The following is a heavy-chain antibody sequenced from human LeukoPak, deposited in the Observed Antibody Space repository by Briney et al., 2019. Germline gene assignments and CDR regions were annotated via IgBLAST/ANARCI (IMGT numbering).Heavy chain of an antibody. V-gene: IGHV3-11*04. CDR1: EFTFSDYY. CDR2: ISSSGSTI. Sequence: GGSLRLSCAASEFTFSDYYMSFIRQAPGKGLEWVSYISSSGSTIYYADSVKGRFTISRDNAKNSLFLQMNSLRAEDTAVYYCARDTSAKMYYMDVWGKGTTVTVSS. CDR3: ARDTSAKMYYMDV. J-gene: IGHJ6*03. D-gene: IGHD2-2*01.